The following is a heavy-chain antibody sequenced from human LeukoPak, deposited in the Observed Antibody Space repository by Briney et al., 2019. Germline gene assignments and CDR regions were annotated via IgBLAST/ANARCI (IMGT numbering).Heavy chain of an antibody. D-gene: IGHD3-22*01. CDR2: ISSSSSYI. V-gene: IGHV3-21*01. Sequence: GGSLRLSCAASGFTFSSYSVNWVRQAPGKGLEWVSSISSSSSYIYYADSVKGRFTISRDNAKNSLYLQMNSLRAEDTAVYYCARDPPGDSSGYYYDNFDYWGQGTLVTVSS. CDR3: ARDPPGDSSGYYYDNFDY. J-gene: IGHJ4*02. CDR1: GFTFSSYS.